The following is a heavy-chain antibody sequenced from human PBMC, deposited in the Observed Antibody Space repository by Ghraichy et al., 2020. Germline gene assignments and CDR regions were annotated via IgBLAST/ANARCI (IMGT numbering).Heavy chain of an antibody. CDR1: GYTFTSYG. V-gene: IGHV1-18*04. CDR3: ASGHGLTTVTGYYYYGMDV. D-gene: IGHD4-17*01. CDR2: ISAYNGNT. Sequence: ASVKVSCKASGYTFTSYGISWVRQAPGQGLEWMGWISAYNGNTNYAQKLQGRVTMTTDTSTSTAYMELRSLRSDDTAVYYCASGHGLTTVTGYYYYGMDVWGQGTTVTVSS. J-gene: IGHJ6*02.